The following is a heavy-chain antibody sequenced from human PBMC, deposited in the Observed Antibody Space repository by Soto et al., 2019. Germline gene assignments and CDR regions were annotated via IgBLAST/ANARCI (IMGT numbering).Heavy chain of an antibody. J-gene: IGHJ4*02. Sequence: GGSLRLSCAASGFTFSSYAMSWVRQAPGKGLEWVSDISGSGGSTSYGDSVKGRFTISRDNSKNTLYLQMNGLRAEDTAVYYCARDSSGYLASFDYWGQGTLVTVSS. CDR2: ISGSGGST. CDR1: GFTFSSYA. CDR3: ARDSSGYLASFDY. V-gene: IGHV3-23*01. D-gene: IGHD3-22*01.